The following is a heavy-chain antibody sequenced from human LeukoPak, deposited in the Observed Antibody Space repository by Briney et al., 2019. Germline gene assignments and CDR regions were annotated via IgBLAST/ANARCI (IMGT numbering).Heavy chain of an antibody. J-gene: IGHJ5*02. D-gene: IGHD2-2*01. V-gene: IGHV3-33*01. Sequence: PGGSLRLSCAASGFTFSSYGMHWVRQAPGKGLEWVAVIWYDGSNKYYADSVKGRFTISRDNSKNTLYLQMNSLRAEDTAVYYCARDREDCSSTSCYPYNWSDPWGQGTLVTVSS. CDR3: ARDREDCSSTSCYPYNWSDP. CDR2: IWYDGSNK. CDR1: GFTFSSYG.